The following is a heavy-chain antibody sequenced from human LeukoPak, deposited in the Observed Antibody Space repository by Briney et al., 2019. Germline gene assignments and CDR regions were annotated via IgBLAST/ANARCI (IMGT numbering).Heavy chain of an antibody. D-gene: IGHD2-15*01. V-gene: IGHV4-34*01. CDR3: ARGRPVPHCSGGSCYSGIVDY. CDR2: INHSGST. Sequence: SETLSLTCAVYGGSFSGYYWSWIRQPPGKGLEWIGEINHSGSTNYNPSLKSRVTISVDTSKNQFSQKLSSVTAADTAVYYCARGRPVPHCSGGSCYSGIVDYWGQGTLVTVSS. J-gene: IGHJ4*02. CDR1: GGSFSGYY.